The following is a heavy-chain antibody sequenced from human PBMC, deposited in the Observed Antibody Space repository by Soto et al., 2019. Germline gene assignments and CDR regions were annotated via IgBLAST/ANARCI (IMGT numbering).Heavy chain of an antibody. D-gene: IGHD3-22*01. J-gene: IGHJ4*02. V-gene: IGHV4-34*01. CDR3: ARMEYYDSSGYYPPSFDY. CDR2: INHSGST. Sequence: PGGSLRLSCAASGFTFSSYGMHWIRQPPGKGLEWIGEINHSGSTNYNPSLKSRVTISVDTSKNQFSLKLSSVTAADTAVYYCARMEYYDSSGYYPPSFDYWGQGTLVTVSS. CDR1: GFTFSSYG.